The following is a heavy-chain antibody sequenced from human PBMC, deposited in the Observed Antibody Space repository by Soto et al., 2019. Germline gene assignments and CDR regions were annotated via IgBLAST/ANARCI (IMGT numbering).Heavy chain of an antibody. CDR1: GFTFSNYW. D-gene: IGHD5-12*01. J-gene: IGHJ4*02. V-gene: IGHV3-7*01. CDR2: IKQDGSLR. CDR3: VRAIGGSDSH. Sequence: EVQLVESGGGLVQPGGSLRLSCVASGFTFSNYWMSWVRQAPGKGLEWVANIKQDGSLRYYVDSVKGRFTISRDNAESSVYLQMNSLRGEEGAIYYCVRAIGGSDSHWGQGTLVTVSP.